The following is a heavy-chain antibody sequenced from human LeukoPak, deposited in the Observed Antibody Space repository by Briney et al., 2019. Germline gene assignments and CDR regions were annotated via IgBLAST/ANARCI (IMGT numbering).Heavy chain of an antibody. J-gene: IGHJ6*02. CDR2: ISGSGGST. CDR1: GFTFSSYA. Sequence: GGSLRLSCAASGFTFSSYAMSWVRQAPGKGLEWGSAISGSGGSTYYAGSVKGRFTISRDNSKNTLYLQMNSLRAEDTAVYYCAHDLVVGTYYYYYGMDVWGQGTTVTVSS. CDR3: AHDLVVGTYYYYYGMDV. D-gene: IGHD6-19*01. V-gene: IGHV3-23*01.